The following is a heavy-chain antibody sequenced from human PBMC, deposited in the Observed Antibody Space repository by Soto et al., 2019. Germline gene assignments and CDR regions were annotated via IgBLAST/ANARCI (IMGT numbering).Heavy chain of an antibody. D-gene: IGHD6-19*01. V-gene: IGHV1-18*01. CDR2: ISAYNGNT. CDR3: ARDTWLVAVAGTLDY. Sequence: QVQLVQSGAEVKKPGASAKVSCKASGYTFTSYGISWVRQAPGQGLEWMGWISAYNGNTNYAQKLQGRVTMTTDTSTSKAYMELRSLRSDDAAVYYCARDTWLVAVAGTLDYWGQGTLVTVSS. CDR1: GYTFTSYG. J-gene: IGHJ4*02.